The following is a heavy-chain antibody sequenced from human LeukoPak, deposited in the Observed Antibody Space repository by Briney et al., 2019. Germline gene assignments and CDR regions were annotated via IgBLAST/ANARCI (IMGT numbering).Heavy chain of an antibody. Sequence: QSGGSLRLSCAASGLSVSGNYMNWVRQAPGKGLDWVSIVYSGGVAYYADSVKGRFKISRDYSTNTVHLQMNSLRDDDTAVYYCARESPGDSNGLDVWGQGTTVVVSS. J-gene: IGHJ6*02. D-gene: IGHD7-27*01. V-gene: IGHV3-66*01. CDR1: GLSVSGNY. CDR3: ARESPGDSNGLDV. CDR2: VYSGGVA.